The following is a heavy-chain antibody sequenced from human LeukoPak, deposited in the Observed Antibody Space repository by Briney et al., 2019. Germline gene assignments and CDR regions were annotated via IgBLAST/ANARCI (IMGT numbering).Heavy chain of an antibody. CDR2: ISSSDSTI. V-gene: IGHV3-48*03. Sequence: QAGGSLRLSCAASGFTFSSYEMNWVRQAPGKGLEWVSYISSSDSTIYYADSVKGRFTISRDNAKNSLYLQMNSLRAEDTAVYYCARDRDYGSGLTDAFDIWGQGTMVTVSS. CDR3: ARDRDYGSGLTDAFDI. J-gene: IGHJ3*02. D-gene: IGHD3-10*01. CDR1: GFTFSSYE.